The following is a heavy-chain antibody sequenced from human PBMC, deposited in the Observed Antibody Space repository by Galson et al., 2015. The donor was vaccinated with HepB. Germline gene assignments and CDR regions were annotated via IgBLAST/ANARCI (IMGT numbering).Heavy chain of an antibody. CDR2: ISSSSSYI. D-gene: IGHD2-2*01. V-gene: IGHV3-21*01. J-gene: IGHJ3*02. CDR3: AREDYCSSTSCYRAFDI. Sequence: SLRLSCAASGFTFSSYSMNWVRQAPGKGLEWVSSISSSSSYIYYADSVKGRFTISRDNAKNSLYLQMNSLRAEDTAVYYCAREDYCSSTSCYRAFDIWGQGTMVTVSS. CDR1: GFTFSSYS.